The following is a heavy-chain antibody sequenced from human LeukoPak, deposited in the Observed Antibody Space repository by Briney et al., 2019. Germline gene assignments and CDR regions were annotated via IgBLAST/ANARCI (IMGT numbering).Heavy chain of an antibody. CDR3: ASGFSSSPYFDY. J-gene: IGHJ4*02. CDR2: ITGSSSYI. CDR1: GFTFSNSA. Sequence: PGGSLRLSCAASGFTFSNSAMRWVRQAPGKGLEWVSFITGSSSYIYYTDSVKGRFTISRDNAKNSLFLQMNSLRDEDTAVYYCASGFSSSPYFDYWGQGTLVTVSS. V-gene: IGHV3-21*01. D-gene: IGHD6-6*01.